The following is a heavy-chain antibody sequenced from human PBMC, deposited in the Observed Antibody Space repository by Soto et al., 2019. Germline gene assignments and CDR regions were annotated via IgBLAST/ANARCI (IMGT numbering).Heavy chain of an antibody. CDR3: VRRVRDSRDRFEL. D-gene: IGHD4-17*01. CDR2: INHSGST. V-gene: IGHV4-34*01. J-gene: IGHJ4*02. Sequence: SETLSLTCAVYGGSFSGYYWSWIRQPPGKGLEWIGEINHSGSTNYNPSLKSRVTISVDTSKNQFSLKLSSVTAADTAVYYCVRRVRDSRDRFELWGQATPVTVSS. CDR1: GGSFSGYY.